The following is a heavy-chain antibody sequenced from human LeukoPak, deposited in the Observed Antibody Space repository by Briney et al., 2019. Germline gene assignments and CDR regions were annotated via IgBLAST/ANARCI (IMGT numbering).Heavy chain of an antibody. V-gene: IGHV4-39*07. J-gene: IGHJ5*02. D-gene: IGHD6-19*01. Sequence: SETLSLTCTVSGGSISSNSYYWGWIRQPPGKGLEWIGSIYYSGSTYYNPSLKSRVTISVDTSKNQFSLKLSSVTAADTAVYYCARAIHIENSSGWYFRPRRNNWFDPWGQGTLVTVSS. CDR3: ARAIHIENSSGWYFRPRRNNWFDP. CDR2: IYYSGST. CDR1: GGSISSNSYY.